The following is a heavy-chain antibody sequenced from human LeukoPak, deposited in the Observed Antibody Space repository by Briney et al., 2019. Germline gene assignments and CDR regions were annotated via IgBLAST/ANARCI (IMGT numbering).Heavy chain of an antibody. CDR3: ARVAGGLD. V-gene: IGHV4-59*01. D-gene: IGHD3-16*01. J-gene: IGHJ4*02. CDR1: GDSISTYY. CDR2: IYHSGST. Sequence: SETLSLTCTVSGDSISTYYWHWIRQPPGKGLEWIGYIYHSGSTKYNPSLKSRVTISVDTSKNQYSLNLISVTAADTAVYYCARVAGGLDWGQGTLVTVSS.